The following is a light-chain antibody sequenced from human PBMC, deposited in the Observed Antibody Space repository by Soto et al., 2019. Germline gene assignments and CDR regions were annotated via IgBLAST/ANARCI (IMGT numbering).Light chain of an antibody. Sequence: QSVLTQPRSVSGSPGQSVTISCTRTSSDVDNYNNVSWYQQHPGKAPKLLIYDVNKRPSGVPYRFSGSKSGNTASLTISGLQAGDEADYFCCSYAGTYTRVFGTETKVTVL. CDR1: SSDVDNYNN. CDR3: CSYAGTYTRV. V-gene: IGLV2-11*01. J-gene: IGLJ1*01. CDR2: DVN.